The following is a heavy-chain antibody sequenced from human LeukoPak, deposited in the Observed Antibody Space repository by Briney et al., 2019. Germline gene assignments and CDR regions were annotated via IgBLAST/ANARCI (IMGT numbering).Heavy chain of an antibody. J-gene: IGHJ4*02. CDR2: IYYSGST. V-gene: IGHV4-39*07. CDR1: GGSISSSSYY. D-gene: IGHD6-13*01. CDR3: ARAPISGAAAGTFDY. Sequence: SETLSLTCTVSGGSISSSSYYWGWIRQPPGKGLEWIGSIYYSGSTYYNPSLKSRVTISVDTSKNQFSLNLNSVTAADTAVYYCARAPISGAAAGTFDYWGQGTLVTVSS.